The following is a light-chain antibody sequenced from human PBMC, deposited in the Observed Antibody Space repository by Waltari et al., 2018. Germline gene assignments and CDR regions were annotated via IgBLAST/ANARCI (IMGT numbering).Light chain of an antibody. J-gene: IGKJ2*01. CDR3: QQYYSTPYT. V-gene: IGKV4-1*01. CDR2: CAS. CDR1: QNVLYSTNNKNY. Sequence: DIVMTQSPDSLAVSLGARATINCKSSQNVLYSTNNKNYLAWYQQKPGHSPNLLLYCASSRESGVPDRCSGSGSGTDFTLTISSLQAEDVAVYYCQQYYSTPYTFGQGTKLEIK.